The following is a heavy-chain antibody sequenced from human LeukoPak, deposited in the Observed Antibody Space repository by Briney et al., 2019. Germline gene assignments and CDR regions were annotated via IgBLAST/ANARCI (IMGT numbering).Heavy chain of an antibody. D-gene: IGHD3-16*02. J-gene: IGHJ4*02. V-gene: IGHV4-61*02. CDR1: GGSISSGSYY. CDR2: IYHSGST. Sequence: PSQTLSLTCTVSGGSISSGSYYWSWIRQPAGKGLEWIGRIYHSGSTYYNPSLKSRVTISVDTSKNQFSLKLRSVTAADTAVYYCATLFREDDYVWGNYRYEVELDHWGQGTLVTVSS. CDR3: ATLFREDDYVWGNYRYEVELDH.